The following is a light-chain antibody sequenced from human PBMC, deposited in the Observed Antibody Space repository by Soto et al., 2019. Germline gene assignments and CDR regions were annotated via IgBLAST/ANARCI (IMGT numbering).Light chain of an antibody. CDR1: QDISNY. V-gene: IGKV1-33*01. CDR3: QQYDNLPLT. CDR2: DAS. Sequence: DIQMTQSPSSLSASLRYIVTISCLASQDISNYLNWYQQKPGKAPKLLIYDASNLETGVPSRFSGSGSGTDFTFTISSLQPEDIATYYCQQYDNLPLTFGGGTKVDTK. J-gene: IGKJ4*01.